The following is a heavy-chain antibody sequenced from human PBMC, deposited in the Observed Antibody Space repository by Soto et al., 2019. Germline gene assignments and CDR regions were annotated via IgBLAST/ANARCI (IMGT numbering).Heavy chain of an antibody. CDR3: ARKHYDFWSGYYIDSYGWFDP. D-gene: IGHD3-3*01. V-gene: IGHV4-59*01. Sequence: PSETLSLTCTVSGGSISSYYWSWIRQPPGKGLEWIGYIYYSGSTNYNPSLKSRVTISVDTSKNQFSLKLSSVTAADTAVYYCARKHYDFWSGYYIDSYGWFDPWGQGTLVTVSS. CDR1: GGSISSYY. J-gene: IGHJ5*02. CDR2: IYYSGST.